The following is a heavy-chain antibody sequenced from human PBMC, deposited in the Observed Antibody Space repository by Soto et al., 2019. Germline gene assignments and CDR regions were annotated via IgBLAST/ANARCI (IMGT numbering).Heavy chain of an antibody. CDR3: ARDGGRHSGGIDY. J-gene: IGHJ4*02. CDR2: IITIFGTA. D-gene: IGHD1-26*01. Sequence: QVQLVQSGAEVKKPGSSVKVSCKASGGTFSSYSINWVRQAPGQGLEWMGEIITIFGTANYAQKFQGRVTITADESTSTAYMELSRLRTEDTAVYYCARDGGRHSGGIDYWGQGTLVIVSS. CDR1: GGTFSSYS. V-gene: IGHV1-69*01.